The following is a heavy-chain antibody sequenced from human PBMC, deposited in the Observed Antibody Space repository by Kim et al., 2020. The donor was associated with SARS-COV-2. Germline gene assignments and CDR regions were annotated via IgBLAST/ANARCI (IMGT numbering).Heavy chain of an antibody. CDR1: GFTFDNYA. CDR2: VSGVGVNK. D-gene: IGHD5-12*01. V-gene: IGHV3-23*01. J-gene: IGHJ6*01. CDR3: AKMAVMDGYNHFYYYGM. Sequence: GGSLRLSCVGSGFTFDNYAMSWVRQAPGKGLEWVSVVSGVGVNKFYADSVRGRFTISRDNSKNILYLQMNSLRDEDTALYHCAKMAVMDGYNHFYYYGM.